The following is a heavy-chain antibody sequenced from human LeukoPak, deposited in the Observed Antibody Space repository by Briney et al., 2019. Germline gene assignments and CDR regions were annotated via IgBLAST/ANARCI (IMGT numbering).Heavy chain of an antibody. Sequence: SETLSLTCTVSGGSISSYYWSWIRQPPGKELEWIGYVYYTGSTNYNPSLKSRVTISVDTSENQFSLKLSSVTAADTAIYYCARGYNFIYYFDYWGQGSLVTVSS. CDR2: VYYTGST. CDR3: ARGYNFIYYFDY. CDR1: GGSISSYY. V-gene: IGHV4-59*01. J-gene: IGHJ4*02. D-gene: IGHD5-12*01.